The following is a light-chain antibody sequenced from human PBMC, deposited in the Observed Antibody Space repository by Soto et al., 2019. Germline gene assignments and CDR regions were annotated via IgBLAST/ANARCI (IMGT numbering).Light chain of an antibody. J-gene: IGKJ1*01. V-gene: IGKV3-15*01. CDR3: QQYNNWPRT. CDR1: QSVSSN. Sequence: EIVMTQSPATLSVSPGERATLSCRASQSVSSNLAWYQQKPGQAPTLLTYGASTRANGIPARFSGSGSGTEFTLTISSLQSEDFAVYYCQQYNNWPRTFGQGTKVEIK. CDR2: GAS.